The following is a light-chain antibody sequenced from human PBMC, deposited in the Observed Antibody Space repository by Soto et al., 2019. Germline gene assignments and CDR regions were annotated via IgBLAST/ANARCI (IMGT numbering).Light chain of an antibody. CDR3: QQSYRTPYT. Sequence: DIQMTQSPSSLSASVGDRVTITCRASQSITNYLNWYQQKPGKAPKLLMYAISTLQSGVPSRFGGSGCGTEFTLTIISLQPDEFETYYCQQSYRTPYTFGQGTKEDIK. J-gene: IGKJ2*01. CDR1: QSITNY. CDR2: AIS. V-gene: IGKV1-39*01.